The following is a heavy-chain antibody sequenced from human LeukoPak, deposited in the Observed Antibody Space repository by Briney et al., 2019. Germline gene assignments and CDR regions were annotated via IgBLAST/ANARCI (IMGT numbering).Heavy chain of an antibody. CDR2: INWNGGST. Sequence: RPGGSLRVSCAASGFTFSSYSMNWVRQAPGKGLEWVSGINWNGGSTGYADSVKGRFTISRDNAKNSLYLQMNSLRAEDTALYYCARGTAFGGVIVAWGQGTLVTVSS. J-gene: IGHJ5*02. V-gene: IGHV3-20*04. CDR1: GFTFSSYS. D-gene: IGHD3-16*02. CDR3: ARGTAFGGVIVA.